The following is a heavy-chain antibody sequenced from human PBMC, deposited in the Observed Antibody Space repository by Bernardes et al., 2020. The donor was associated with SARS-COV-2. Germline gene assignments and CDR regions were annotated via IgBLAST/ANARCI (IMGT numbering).Heavy chain of an antibody. D-gene: IGHD3-10*01. V-gene: IGHV1-24*01. CDR1: GYTLTELS. CDR2: FDPEDGET. CDR3: ATSFVVRGVITYYYYYYGMDV. J-gene: IGHJ6*02. Sequence: ASVKASCKVSGYTLTELSMHWVRQAPGKGLEWMGGFDPEDGETIYAQKFQGRVTMTEDTSTDTAYMELSSLRSEDTAVYYCATSFVVRGVITYYYYYYGMDVWGQGTTVTVSS.